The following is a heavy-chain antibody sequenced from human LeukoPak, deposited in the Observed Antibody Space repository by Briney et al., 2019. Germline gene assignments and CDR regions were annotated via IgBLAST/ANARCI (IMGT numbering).Heavy chain of an antibody. CDR1: GITFSNYE. V-gene: IGHV3-48*03. CDR2: ISNSRSTM. CDR3: AKDRQIAD. J-gene: IGHJ4*02. Sequence: GGSLRLFCVASGITFSNYEMNWVHQAPAKGLEWLSCISNSRSTMYYGDSVKGRFTISKDNANNSLYLQMNSLRAEDTAVNYCAKDRQIADWGQGTLVTVSS.